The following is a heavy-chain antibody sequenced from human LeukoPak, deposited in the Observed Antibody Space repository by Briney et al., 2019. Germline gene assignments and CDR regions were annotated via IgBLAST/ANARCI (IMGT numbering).Heavy chain of an antibody. CDR2: IYYSGST. CDR1: GGSISSYY. CDR3: ARVMPISPYYYGSRNYYYGMDV. Sequence: SETLSLTCTVSGGSISSYYWSWIRQPPGKGLEWIGYIYYSGSTNYNPSLKSRVTISVDTSKNQFFLKLSSVTAADTAVYYCARVMPISPYYYGSRNYYYGMDVWGQGTMVTVSS. J-gene: IGHJ6*02. V-gene: IGHV4-59*01. D-gene: IGHD3-10*01.